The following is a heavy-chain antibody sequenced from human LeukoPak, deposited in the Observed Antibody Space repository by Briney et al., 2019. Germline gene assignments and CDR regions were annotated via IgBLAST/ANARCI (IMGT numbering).Heavy chain of an antibody. CDR2: INPSGGST. D-gene: IGHD6-13*01. V-gene: IGHV1-46*01. J-gene: IGHJ4*02. CDR1: GYTFTSYY. CDR3: AKSSWGTSWPFGYCFDY. Sequence: GASVKVSCKASGYTFTSYYMHWVRQAPGQGLEWMEIINPSGGSTSYAQKFQGRVTMTRDTSTSTVYMELSSLRAEDTAVYYCAKSSWGTSWPFGYCFDYWGQGTLVTVSS.